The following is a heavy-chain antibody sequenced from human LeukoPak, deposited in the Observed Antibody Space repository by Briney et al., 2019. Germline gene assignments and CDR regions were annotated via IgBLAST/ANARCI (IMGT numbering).Heavy chain of an antibody. CDR1: GFSFSNYA. V-gene: IGHV3-23*01. Sequence: GGSLRLSCAASGFSFSNYAMSWVRQAPGKGLEWVLAISGGGGSTYYADSVKGRFTIFRDNSKNTLYLQMNSLRAEDTAVYYCAKGGMGYDSSGYLYFDYWGQGTLVTVSS. J-gene: IGHJ4*02. CDR2: ISGGGGST. CDR3: AKGGMGYDSSGYLYFDY. D-gene: IGHD3-22*01.